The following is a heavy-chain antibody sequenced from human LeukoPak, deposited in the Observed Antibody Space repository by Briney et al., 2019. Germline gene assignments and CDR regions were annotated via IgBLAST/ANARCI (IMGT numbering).Heavy chain of an antibody. Sequence: GGSLRLSCAASGFTFSSYAMSWVRQAPGKGLEWVSAISGSGGSTYYADSVKGRFTISRDNSKNTLYLQMNSLRAEDTAVYYCANHYYYDSSGYYPAYWGQGTLVTVSS. CDR1: GFTFSSYA. V-gene: IGHV3-23*01. D-gene: IGHD3-22*01. CDR2: ISGSGGST. J-gene: IGHJ4*02. CDR3: ANHYYYDSSGYYPAY.